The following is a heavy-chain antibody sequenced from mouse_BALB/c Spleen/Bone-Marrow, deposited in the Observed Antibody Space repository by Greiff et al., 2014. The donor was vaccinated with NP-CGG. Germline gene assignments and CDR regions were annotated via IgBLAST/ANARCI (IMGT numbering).Heavy chain of an antibody. CDR1: GYTFTSCY. Sequence: VQLQQSGAELVKPGASVKLSCKASGYTFTSCYMYWVKQRPGQGLEWIGEINPSNGGTNFNEKFKSKATLTVDKSSSTAYMQLSSLTSEDSAVYYCTRGRRDAMDYWGQGTSVTVSS. J-gene: IGHJ4*01. V-gene: IGHV1S81*02. CDR3: TRGRRDAMDY. CDR2: INPSNGGT.